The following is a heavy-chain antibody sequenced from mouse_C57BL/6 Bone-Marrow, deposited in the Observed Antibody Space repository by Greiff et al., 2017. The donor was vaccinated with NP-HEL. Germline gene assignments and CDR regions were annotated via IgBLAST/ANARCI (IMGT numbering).Heavy chain of an antibody. J-gene: IGHJ4*01. CDR2: IYPGDGDT. Sequence: QVQLQQSGAELVKPGASVKISCKASGYAFSSYWMNWVKQRPGKGLEWIGQIYPGDGDTNYNGKFKGKATLTADKSSSTAYMQLSSLTSEDSAVYFCARWTYDYVAMDYWGQGTSVTVSS. V-gene: IGHV1-80*01. CDR3: ARWTYDYVAMDY. CDR1: GYAFSSYW.